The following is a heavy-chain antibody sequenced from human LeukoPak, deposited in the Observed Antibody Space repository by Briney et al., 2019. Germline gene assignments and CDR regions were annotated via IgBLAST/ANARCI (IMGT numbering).Heavy chain of an antibody. J-gene: IGHJ4*02. V-gene: IGHV3-48*03. CDR2: FSRCGSTI. CDR3: AREPIAVADNFDY. CDR1: LFTHSSYV. Sequence: GGALRLSCADSLFTHSSYVMNWVRQAPGRGGERVSYFSRCGSTIYYADSVKGRFTISRDNAKNSLYLQMNSLRAEDTAVYYCAREPIAVADNFDYWGQGTLVTVSS. D-gene: IGHD6-19*01.